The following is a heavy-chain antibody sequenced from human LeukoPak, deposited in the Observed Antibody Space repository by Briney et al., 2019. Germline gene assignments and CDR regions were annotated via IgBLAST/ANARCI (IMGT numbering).Heavy chain of an antibody. CDR3: ARAVGFVQSYYDFWSGYYRGAWFDP. V-gene: IGHV1-8*01. J-gene: IGHJ5*02. CDR1: GYTFTSYD. CDR2: INPNSGNT. D-gene: IGHD3-3*01. Sequence: VASVKVSCKASGYTFTSYDINWVRQATGQGLEWMGWINPNSGNTGYAQKFQGRVTMTRNTSISTAYMELSSLRSEDTAVYYCARAVGFVQSYYDFWSGYYRGAWFDPWGQGTLVTVSS.